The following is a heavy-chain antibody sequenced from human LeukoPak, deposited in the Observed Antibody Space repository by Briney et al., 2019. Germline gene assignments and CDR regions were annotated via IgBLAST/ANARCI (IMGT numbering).Heavy chain of an antibody. J-gene: IGHJ4*02. CDR1: GFNFRKSW. D-gene: IGHD5-18*01. Sequence: GGSLRLSCEVSGFNFRKSWMSWVRQAPGKGLEWVANINHEGRDIHYADSVEGRFTISRDNSKNTLYLQMNSLRAEDTAVYYCAKDSNTWIQLWYGDYWGQGTLVTVSS. V-gene: IGHV3-7*03. CDR3: AKDSNTWIQLWYGDY. CDR2: INHEGRDI.